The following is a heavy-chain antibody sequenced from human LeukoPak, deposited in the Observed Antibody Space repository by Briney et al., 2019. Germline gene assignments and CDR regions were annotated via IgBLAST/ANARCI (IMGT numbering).Heavy chain of an antibody. V-gene: IGHV3-53*01. CDR3: ARDRGYYVFDY. J-gene: IGHJ4*02. CDR2: IYSRGST. D-gene: IGHD3-22*01. Sequence: PGGSLRLSCAASGFTVSNNYMSWVRQAPGKGLEWVSHIYSRGSTYHADSVKGRFTISRDNAQNSLYLQMNSLRAEDTAVYYCARDRGYYVFDYWGQGTLVTVSS. CDR1: GFTVSNNY.